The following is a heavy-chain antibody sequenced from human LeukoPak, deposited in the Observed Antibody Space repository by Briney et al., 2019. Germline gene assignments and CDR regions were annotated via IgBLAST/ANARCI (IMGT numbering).Heavy chain of an antibody. Sequence: ASVTVSCKASGYTFTGYYMRWVRQAPGQGLEWMGWINPNSGGTNYAQKFQGRVTMTRDTSISTAYMELSRLRSDDTAVYYCARDVGRGWLSYYFDYWGQGTLVTVSS. J-gene: IGHJ4*02. D-gene: IGHD3-16*02. V-gene: IGHV1-2*02. CDR1: GYTFTGYY. CDR3: ARDVGRGWLSYYFDY. CDR2: INPNSGGT.